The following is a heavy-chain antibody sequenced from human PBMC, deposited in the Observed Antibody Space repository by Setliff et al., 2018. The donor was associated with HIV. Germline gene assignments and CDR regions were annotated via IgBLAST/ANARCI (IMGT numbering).Heavy chain of an antibody. Sequence: SETLSLTCTVSGGSISSSSYYWGWVRQPPGKGLEWIGSIYYSGSTYYNPSLKSRVTISVDTSKNQFSLKLSSVTAADTAVYFCAKSSPSIGYISDHWGQGTLVTVSS. V-gene: IGHV4-39*07. D-gene: IGHD5-12*01. J-gene: IGHJ4*02. CDR1: GGSISSSSYY. CDR3: AKSSPSIGYISDH. CDR2: IYYSGST.